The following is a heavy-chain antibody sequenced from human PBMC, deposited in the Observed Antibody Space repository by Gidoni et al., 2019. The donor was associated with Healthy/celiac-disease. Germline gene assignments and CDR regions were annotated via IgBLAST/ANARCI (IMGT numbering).Heavy chain of an antibody. V-gene: IGHV3-15*01. CDR1: GFPFSNAW. Sequence: EVQLVESGGGLVKPGGSLRLSCAASGFPFSNAWMSWVRQAPGKGLEWVGRIKSKTDGGTTDYAAPVKGRFTISRDDSKNTLYLQMNSLKTEDTAVYYCTQGEVVDPYGMDVWGQGTTVTVSS. J-gene: IGHJ6*02. CDR3: TQGEVVDPYGMDV. D-gene: IGHD3-22*01. CDR2: IKSKTDGGTT.